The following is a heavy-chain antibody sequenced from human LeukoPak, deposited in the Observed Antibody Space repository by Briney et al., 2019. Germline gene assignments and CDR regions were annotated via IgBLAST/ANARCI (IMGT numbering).Heavy chain of an antibody. J-gene: IGHJ4*02. D-gene: IGHD1-26*01. CDR1: GYSFTSYW. CDR2: IYPVDSDT. V-gene: IGHV5-51*01. CDR3: ARRDGSYVDY. Sequence: GESLKISCKGSGYSFTSYWIAWVRQMPGKGLEWIGVIYPVDSDTRYSPSFQGQVTISADKSISSAYLQWSSLKASDTAIYYCARRDGSYVDYWGQGTLVTVSS.